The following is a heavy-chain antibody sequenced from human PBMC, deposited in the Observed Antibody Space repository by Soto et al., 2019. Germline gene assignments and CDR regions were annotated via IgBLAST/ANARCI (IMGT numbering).Heavy chain of an antibody. D-gene: IGHD2-2*01. CDR3: ARGGGYCSSTSCRRSRYYYYGMDV. J-gene: IGHJ6*02. CDR1: GGTFSSYA. V-gene: IGHV1-69*13. CDR2: IIPIFGTA. Sequence: SVKVSCKASGGTFSSYAISWVRQAPGQGLEWMGGIIPIFGTANYAQKFQGRVTITADESTSTAYMELSSLRSEDTAVYYCARGGGYCSSTSCRRSRYYYYGMDVWGQGTTVTVSS.